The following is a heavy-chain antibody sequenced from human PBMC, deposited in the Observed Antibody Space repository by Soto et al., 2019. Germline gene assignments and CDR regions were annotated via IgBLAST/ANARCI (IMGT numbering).Heavy chain of an antibody. V-gene: IGHV3-23*01. Sequence: PGWSLRLSCASSVFTFISYAMSWVRQAPGKGLEWVSAISGSGGSTYYADSVKGRFTISRDNSKNTLYLQMNSLRAEDTAVYYCAKDQVVVPAAIAYWGQGTLVTVSS. CDR3: AKDQVVVPAAIAY. CDR2: ISGSGGST. CDR1: VFTFISYA. D-gene: IGHD2-2*02. J-gene: IGHJ4*02.